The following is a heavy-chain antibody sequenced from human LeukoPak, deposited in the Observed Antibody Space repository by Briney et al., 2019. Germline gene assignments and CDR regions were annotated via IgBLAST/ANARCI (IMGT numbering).Heavy chain of an antibody. CDR3: AAAASGSSADY. CDR2: INHSGST. D-gene: IGHD1-26*01. V-gene: IGHV4-34*01. Sequence: PSETLSLTCAVYGGSFSGYYWSWIRQPPGKGLEWIGEINHSGSTNYNPSLKSRVTISVDTSKNQFSLKLSSVTAADTAVYYCAAAASGSSADYWGQGILVTVSS. CDR1: GGSFSGYY. J-gene: IGHJ4*02.